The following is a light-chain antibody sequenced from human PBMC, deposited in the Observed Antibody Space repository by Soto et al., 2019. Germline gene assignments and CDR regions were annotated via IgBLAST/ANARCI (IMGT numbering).Light chain of an antibody. V-gene: IGKV3-20*01. CDR2: GAS. J-gene: IGKJ2*01. CDR3: EQYCSSPPYT. CDR1: QSVTSSY. Sequence: EIVLTQSPGTLSLSPGERATLSCRANQSVTSSYLAWYQQKPGQAPRLLIYGASSRATGIPDRFSGSGSGTDFTLSISRLEPEDVAVDYCEQYCSSPPYTFGQGSKLEIK.